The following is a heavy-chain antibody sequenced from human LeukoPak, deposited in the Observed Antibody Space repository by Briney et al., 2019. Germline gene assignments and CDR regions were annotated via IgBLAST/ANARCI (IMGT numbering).Heavy chain of an antibody. CDR2: IYGSGGT. CDR1: GVSITPHY. CDR3: ARHKFGYIFDY. Sequence: SETLSLTCAVSGVSITPHYWTWIRQPAGKGLEWIGRIYGSGGTTYNPSLKNRVTMSLDTSTNQFSLILSSVTAADTAVCYCARHKFGYIFDYWGQGTLVTVSS. V-gene: IGHV4-4*07. J-gene: IGHJ4*02. D-gene: IGHD5-24*01.